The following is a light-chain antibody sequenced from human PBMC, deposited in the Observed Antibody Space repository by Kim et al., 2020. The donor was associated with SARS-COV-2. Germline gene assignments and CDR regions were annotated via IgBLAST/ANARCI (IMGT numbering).Light chain of an antibody. J-gene: IGLJ2*01. CDR1: KLEDKY. V-gene: IGLV3-1*01. CDR2: QDT. CDR3: QTWDSSSVI. Sequence: SYELTQPPSVSVSPGQTARITCSGDKLEDKYVCWYQQKAGQPPVLLIYQDTKWPSGIPERFSGSNSGNTATLTISGTQAMDEADYYCQTWDSSSVIFGGGTKVTVL.